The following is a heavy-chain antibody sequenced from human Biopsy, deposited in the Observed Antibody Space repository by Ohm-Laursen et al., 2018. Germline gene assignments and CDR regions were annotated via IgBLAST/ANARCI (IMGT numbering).Heavy chain of an antibody. Sequence: TLSLTCTVSGGPIDSYYWSWIRQPPGKALEWIGYIYFTGGTSYNPSLKSRVTMSVNTSKKQFSLRLSSVTAADTAVYYCASAGYNPDWNFDLWGRGTRVTVSS. D-gene: IGHD5-24*01. CDR3: ASAGYNPDWNFDL. V-gene: IGHV4-59*12. J-gene: IGHJ2*01. CDR1: GGPIDSYY. CDR2: IYFTGGT.